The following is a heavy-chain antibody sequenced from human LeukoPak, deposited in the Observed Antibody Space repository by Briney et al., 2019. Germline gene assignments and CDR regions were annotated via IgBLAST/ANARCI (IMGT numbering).Heavy chain of an antibody. V-gene: IGHV3-23*01. CDR1: GFTFSDFA. CDR3: AKVAHSESYGLFDS. CDR2: ISSNGGST. J-gene: IGHJ4*02. D-gene: IGHD1-26*01. Sequence: GGSLRLSCAASGFTFSDFAMGWVRQTPGKGLQWVSAISSNGGSTYYADSVKGRFTVSRDMSTNTLYLQMNSLRAGDTAVYYCAKVAHSESYGLFDSWGQGALVTVSS.